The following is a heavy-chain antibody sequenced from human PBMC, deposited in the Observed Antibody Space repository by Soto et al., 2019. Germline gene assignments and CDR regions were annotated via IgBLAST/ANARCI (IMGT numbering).Heavy chain of an antibody. CDR3: ARLVAAAATLYYYYYGMDV. J-gene: IGHJ6*02. D-gene: IGHD6-13*01. CDR2: IYYSGST. CDR1: GGSISSSSYY. V-gene: IGHV4-39*01. Sequence: ASETLSLTCTVSGGSISSSSYYWGWIRQPPGKGLEWIGSIYYSGSTYYNPSLKSRVTISVDTSKNQFSLKLSSVTAADTAVYYCARLVAAAATLYYYYYGMDVWGQGTTVTVSS.